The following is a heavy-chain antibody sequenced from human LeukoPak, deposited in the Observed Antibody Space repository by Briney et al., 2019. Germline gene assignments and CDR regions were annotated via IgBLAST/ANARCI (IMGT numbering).Heavy chain of an antibody. V-gene: IGHV4-38-2*02. CDR3: ARDHYDFWSGYLTYYYYYYMDV. CDR2: IYYSGST. CDR1: GYSISSGYY. J-gene: IGHJ6*03. Sequence: SETLSLTCTVSGYSISSGYYWGWIRQPPGKGLEWIGSIYYSGSTYYNPSLKSRVTISVDTSKNQFSLKLSSVTAADTAVYYCARDHYDFWSGYLTYYYYYYMDVWGKGTTVTVSS. D-gene: IGHD3-3*01.